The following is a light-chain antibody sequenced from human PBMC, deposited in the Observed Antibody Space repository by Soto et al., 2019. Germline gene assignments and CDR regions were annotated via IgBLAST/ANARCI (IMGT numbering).Light chain of an antibody. CDR2: RNN. CDR3: AAWDDSLSGQWV. CDR1: SSNIGSNY. V-gene: IGLV1-47*01. Sequence: QSVLTQPPSASGTPGQRVTISCSGSSSNIGSNYVYWYQQLPGTAPKLLIYRNNQRPSGVPDRFSGFKSGTSASLAISGLRSEDEADYYCAAWDDSLSGQWVFGGGTKVTVL. J-gene: IGLJ3*02.